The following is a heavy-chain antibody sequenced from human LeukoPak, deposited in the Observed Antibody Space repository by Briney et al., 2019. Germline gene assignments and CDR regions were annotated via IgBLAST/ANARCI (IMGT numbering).Heavy chain of an antibody. CDR1: GGSIRIGTYY. V-gene: IGHV4-61*02. CDR2: MYTSGKT. Sequence: SEILSLTCTVSGGSIRIGTYYWSWMRLPAGKGLEWIGRMYTSGKTTYNASFKSRVTISSGTSNSQVDLSLSSVTAADTAMYYCARCMTLRWCDTWGQGSLVTVSS. J-gene: IGHJ5*02. CDR3: ARCMTLRWCDT.